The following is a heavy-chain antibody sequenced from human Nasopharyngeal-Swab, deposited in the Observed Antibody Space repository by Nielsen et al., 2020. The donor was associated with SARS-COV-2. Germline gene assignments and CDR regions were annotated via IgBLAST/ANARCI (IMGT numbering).Heavy chain of an antibody. J-gene: IGHJ3*02. V-gene: IGHV3-30*03. Sequence: GESLKISCAASGFTFSSYGMHWVRQAPGKGLEWVAVISYDGSNKYYADSVKGRFTISRDNSKNTLYLQMNSLRAEDTEGEEGEKKGRGSGSYYWDAFDIWGQGTMVTDSS. CDR1: GFTFSSYG. CDR2: ISYDGSNK. D-gene: IGHD3-10*01. CDR3: EKKGRGSGSYYWDAFDI.